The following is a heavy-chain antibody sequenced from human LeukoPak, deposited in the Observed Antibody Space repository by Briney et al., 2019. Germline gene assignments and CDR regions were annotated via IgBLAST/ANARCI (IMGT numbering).Heavy chain of an antibody. J-gene: IGHJ4*02. CDR1: GFTFSSYS. V-gene: IGHV3-21*01. CDR3: ASYYDILTGYYKLDY. Sequence: GGSLRLSCAASGFTFSSYSMNWVRQAPGKGLEWVSSISSSSSYIYYADSVKGRFTISRDNAKNSLYLQMNSLRAEDTAVYYCASYYDILTGYYKLDYWGQGTLVTVSS. CDR2: ISSSSSYI. D-gene: IGHD3-9*01.